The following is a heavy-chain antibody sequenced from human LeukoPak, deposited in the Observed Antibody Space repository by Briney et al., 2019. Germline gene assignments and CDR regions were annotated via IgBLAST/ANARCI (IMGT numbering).Heavy chain of an antibody. D-gene: IGHD1-14*01. J-gene: IGHJ5*02. V-gene: IGHV4-34*01. CDR1: GGSFSGYY. CDR3: AMLLYHSGRPGP. Sequence: SETLSLTCAVYGGSFSGYYWSWIRQPPGKGLEWIGEINHPGSTNYNPSLKSRLTISIDTSKSQFSLHLNSVTAADTAVYYCAMLLYHSGRPGPWGQGTLVTVSS. CDR2: INHPGST.